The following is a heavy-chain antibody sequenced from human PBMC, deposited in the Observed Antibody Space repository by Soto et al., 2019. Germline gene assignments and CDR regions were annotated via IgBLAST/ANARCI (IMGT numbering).Heavy chain of an antibody. J-gene: IGHJ4*02. CDR3: ARLYPPLRGSSWLDY. D-gene: IGHD6-13*01. CDR2: INHSGST. Sequence: SETLSLTCAVYGGSFSGYYWSWIRQPPGKGLEWIGEINHSGSTNYNPSLKSRVTISVDTSKNQFSLKLSSVTAADTAVYYCARLYPPLRGSSWLDYWGQGTLVTVS. V-gene: IGHV4-34*01. CDR1: GGSFSGYY.